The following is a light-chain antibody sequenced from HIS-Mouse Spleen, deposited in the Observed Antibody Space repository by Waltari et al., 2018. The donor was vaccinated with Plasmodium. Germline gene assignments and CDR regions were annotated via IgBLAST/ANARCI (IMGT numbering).Light chain of an antibody. V-gene: IGLV3-19*01. CDR2: GKN. J-gene: IGLJ2*01. CDR3: NSRDSSGNHVV. Sequence: SSELTQDPAVSVALGQTVRITCQGDSLRSSYASWYQQKPGQAPVLVIYGKNNRPSGIPDRFSGSSSGNTASLTITGAKAEDEADYYCNSRDSSGNHVVFGGGTKLTVL. CDR1: SLRSSY.